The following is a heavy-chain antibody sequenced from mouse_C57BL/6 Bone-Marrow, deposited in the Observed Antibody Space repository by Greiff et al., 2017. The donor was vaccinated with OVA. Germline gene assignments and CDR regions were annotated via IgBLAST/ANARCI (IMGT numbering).Heavy chain of an antibody. CDR3: ARKWGYGSTY. CDR2: IDPSDSYT. J-gene: IGHJ2*02. D-gene: IGHD1-1*01. V-gene: IGHV1-69*01. CDR1: GYTFTSYW. Sequence: QVQLQQPGAELVMPGASVKLSCKASGYTFTSYWMHWVKQRPGQGLEWIGEIDPSDSYTNYNQKFKGKSTLTVDKSSSTAYMQLSSLTSEDSAVYDCARKWGYGSTYWGQGTSLTVSS.